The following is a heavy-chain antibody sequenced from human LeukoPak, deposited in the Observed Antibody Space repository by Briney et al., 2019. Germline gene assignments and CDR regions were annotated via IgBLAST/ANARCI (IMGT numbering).Heavy chain of an antibody. D-gene: IGHD3-10*01. CDR3: ARSHNVLLWFGELFSHYYGMDV. CDR1: GYSFTSYW. V-gene: IGHV5-10-1*01. J-gene: IGHJ6*04. CDR2: IDPSDSYT. Sequence: GESLKIFCKGSGYSFTSYWISWVRQMPGKGLEWMGRIDPSDSYTNYSPSFQGHVTISADKSISIAYLQWSSLKASDTAMYYCARSHNVLLWFGELFSHYYGMDVWGKGTTVTVSS.